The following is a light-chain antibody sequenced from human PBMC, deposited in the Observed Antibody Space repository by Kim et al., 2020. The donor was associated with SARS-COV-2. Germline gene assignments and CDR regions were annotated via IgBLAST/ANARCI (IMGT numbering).Light chain of an antibody. J-gene: IGKJ1*01. V-gene: IGKV3-20*01. CDR2: TAS. Sequence: EVVLTQSPGTLSLSPGERATLSCRASQSVRSNYLAWYQQKPGQAPRLLIYTASSRATGIPDRFSGSGSGTDFTLTISRLEPEDFAVYYCQQYGISTRTFGQGTKVDIK. CDR1: QSVRSNY. CDR3: QQYGISTRT.